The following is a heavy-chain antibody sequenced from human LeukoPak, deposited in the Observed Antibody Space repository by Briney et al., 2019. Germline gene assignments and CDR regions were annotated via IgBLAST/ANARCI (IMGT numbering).Heavy chain of an antibody. J-gene: IGHJ6*04. Sequence: SETLSLTCAVYGESFSGYYWSWIRQPAGKGLEWIGRIDTSGSTNYNPSLKSRVTMSVDMSKNQFSLKLSSVTAADTAVYYCARDKHCSSISCYTPLDVWGKGTTVTVSS. V-gene: IGHV4-4*07. D-gene: IGHD2-2*02. CDR3: ARDKHCSSISCYTPLDV. CDR1: GESFSGYY. CDR2: IDTSGST.